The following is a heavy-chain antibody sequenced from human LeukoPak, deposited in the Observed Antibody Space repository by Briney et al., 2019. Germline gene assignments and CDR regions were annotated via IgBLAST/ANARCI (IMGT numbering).Heavy chain of an antibody. Sequence: GGSLRLSCSVSGFIFSNHAMHWVRQAPGKGLECVAYISYDGSIQLYGDSVKGRFTISRDNSKDMLFLQMNSLRVDDTAIHYCVGEVGSRQMNSWGQGTLVTVSS. J-gene: IGHJ4*02. D-gene: IGHD1-26*01. V-gene: IGHV3-30-3*01. CDR1: GFIFSNHA. CDR2: ISYDGSIQ. CDR3: VGEVGSRQMNS.